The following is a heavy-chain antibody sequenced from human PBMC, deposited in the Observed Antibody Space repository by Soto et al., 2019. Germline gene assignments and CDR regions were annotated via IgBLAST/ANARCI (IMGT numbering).Heavy chain of an antibody. V-gene: IGHV3-23*01. D-gene: IGHD2-21*02. CDR3: AKALGLYCGGDCFDAFDV. Sequence: EVQLLESGGGLVQPGGSLRLSCAASGLTFNSYAMTWVRQAPGRGLEWVSGVDGSGFTSYHADSVKGRFTISRDNSKNTLYLQMNSLRAKDTAVYYCAKALGLYCGGDCFDAFDVWGQGAMVSVSS. CDR2: VDGSGFTS. CDR1: GLTFNSYA. J-gene: IGHJ3*01.